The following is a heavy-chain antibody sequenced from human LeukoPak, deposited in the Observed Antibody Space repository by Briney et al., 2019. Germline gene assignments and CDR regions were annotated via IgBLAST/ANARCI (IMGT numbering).Heavy chain of an antibody. D-gene: IGHD2-15*01. Sequence: SGTLSLTCTVSGGSISSYYWSWIRQPPGKGLEWIGYIYYSGSTNYNPSLKSRVTISVDTSKNQFSLKLSSVTAADTAVYYCASSVVAATRTYFDYWGQGTLVTVSS. V-gene: IGHV4-59*01. CDR3: ASSVVAATRTYFDY. J-gene: IGHJ4*02. CDR1: GGSISSYY. CDR2: IYYSGST.